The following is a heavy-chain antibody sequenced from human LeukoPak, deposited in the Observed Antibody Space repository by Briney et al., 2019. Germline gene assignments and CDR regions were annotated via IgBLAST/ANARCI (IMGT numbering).Heavy chain of an antibody. CDR2: IYYSGST. CDR1: GGSISSYY. J-gene: IGHJ4*02. D-gene: IGHD3-10*01. Sequence: SETLSLTCTVSGGSISSYYWSWIRQPPGKGLEWIGYIYYSGSTNYNPSLKSRVTITVDTSKNQFSLKLSSVTAADTAVYYCARVGQILWFGEPAGGFDYWGQGTLVTVSS. CDR3: ARVGQILWFGEPAGGFDY. V-gene: IGHV4-59*01.